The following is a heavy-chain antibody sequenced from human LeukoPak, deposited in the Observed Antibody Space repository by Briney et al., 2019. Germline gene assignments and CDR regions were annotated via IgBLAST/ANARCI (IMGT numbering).Heavy chain of an antibody. CDR1: GGSISSYY. D-gene: IGHD3-10*01. J-gene: IGHJ4*02. CDR2: IYYSGST. CDR3: ARGDMVRGIDY. V-gene: IGHV4-59*01. Sequence: PSETLPLTCVVSGGSISSYYWSWIRQPPGKGLEWIAYIYYSGSTNYNPSLKSRVTISVDTSNNQFSLKLSSVTAADTAVYYCARGDMVRGIDYWGQGTLVTVSS.